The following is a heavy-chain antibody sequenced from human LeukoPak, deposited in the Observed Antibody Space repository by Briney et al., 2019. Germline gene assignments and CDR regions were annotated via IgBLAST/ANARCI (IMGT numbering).Heavy chain of an antibody. Sequence: ASVKVSCKASGYTFTGYYIHWVRQAPGQGLEWMGRINPNSGGTNYAQTFQGRVTMTRDTFISTADMELSRLRSDDTAVYYCARPRWIQLYGESHQGQYYMDVWGKGTTVTVSS. CDR1: GYTFTGYY. CDR2: INPNSGGT. CDR3: ARPRWIQLYGESHQGQYYMDV. V-gene: IGHV1-2*06. J-gene: IGHJ6*03. D-gene: IGHD5-18*01.